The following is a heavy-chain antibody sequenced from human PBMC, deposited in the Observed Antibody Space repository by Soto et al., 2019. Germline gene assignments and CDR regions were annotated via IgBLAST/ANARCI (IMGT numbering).Heavy chain of an antibody. CDR1: GGTFSSYA. D-gene: IGHD2-15*01. CDR2: IIPIFGTA. Sequence: SVKVSCKASGGTFSSYAISWVRQAPGQGLEWMGGIIPIFGTANYAQKFQGRVTITADESTSTAYMELSSLRSEDTAVYYCARDCSGGSCYSGVWYFDYWGQGTLVTVSS. J-gene: IGHJ4*02. V-gene: IGHV1-69*13. CDR3: ARDCSGGSCYSGVWYFDY.